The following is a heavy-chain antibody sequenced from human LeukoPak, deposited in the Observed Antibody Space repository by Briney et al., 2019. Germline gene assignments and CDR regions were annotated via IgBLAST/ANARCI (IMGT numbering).Heavy chain of an antibody. Sequence: GGSLRLSCVASGFSLETYGMHWVRQAPGKGLEWLTVASFDSSHKSYADSVEGRFSISRDNSANTVFLQMNSLRSEDTAVYHCVRAYCSASDCFDAFDLWGQGTLVRVSS. V-gene: IGHV3-30*03. CDR3: VRAYCSASDCFDAFDL. J-gene: IGHJ3*01. D-gene: IGHD2-15*01. CDR2: ASFDSSHK. CDR1: GFSLETYG.